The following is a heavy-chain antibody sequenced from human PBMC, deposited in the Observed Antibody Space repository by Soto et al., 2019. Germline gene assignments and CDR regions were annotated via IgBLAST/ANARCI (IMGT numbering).Heavy chain of an antibody. D-gene: IGHD4-17*01. CDR2: IYYSGST. CDR3: AREAYGGNHYFDY. CDR1: GGSISSGGYY. Sequence: QVQLQESGPGLVKPSQTLSLTCTVSGGSISSGGYYWSWIRQHPGKGLEWIGYIYYSGSTYYNPSLKSRVTISVATSKNQFSLKLSSVTAADTAVYYCAREAYGGNHYFDYWGQGTLVTVSS. V-gene: IGHV4-31*03. J-gene: IGHJ4*02.